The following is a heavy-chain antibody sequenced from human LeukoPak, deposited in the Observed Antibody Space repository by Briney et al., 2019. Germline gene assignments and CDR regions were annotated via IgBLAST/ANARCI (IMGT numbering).Heavy chain of an antibody. CDR2: IYNSGSV. J-gene: IGHJ6*02. V-gene: IGHV4-61*01. Sequence: SETLSLTCTVSGVSVSTTSYYWSWIRQPPGKGLEWIGYIYNSGSVNYNPSLKSRVTISVDTSKNQFSLKLTSVTAADTAVYYCARPLHRVVAATRHGMDVWGQGTTVTVSS. CDR3: ARPLHRVVAATRHGMDV. D-gene: IGHD2-15*01. CDR1: GVSVSTTSYY.